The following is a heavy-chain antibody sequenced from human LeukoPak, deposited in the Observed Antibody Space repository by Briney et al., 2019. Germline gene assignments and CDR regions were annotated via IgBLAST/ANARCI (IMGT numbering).Heavy chain of an antibody. J-gene: IGHJ4*02. V-gene: IGHV3-23*01. CDR3: AKALTYYYDSSVSDY. D-gene: IGHD3-22*01. Sequence: PGGSLRLSCAASGFTFSSYAMSWVRQAPGKGLEWVSAISGSGGSTYYADSVKGRFTISRDNSKNTLYLQMNSLRAEDTAVYYCAKALTYYYDSSVSDYWGQGTLVTVSS. CDR1: GFTFSSYA. CDR2: ISGSGGST.